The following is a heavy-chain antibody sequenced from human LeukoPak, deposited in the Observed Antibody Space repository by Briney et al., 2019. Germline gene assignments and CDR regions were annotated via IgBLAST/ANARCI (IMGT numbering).Heavy chain of an antibody. V-gene: IGHV1-69*05. Sequence: AASVTVSYTASGGTFSIYATSWVRQAPGQGLEWMGGIIPIFGTANYAQKFQGRVTITTDESTSTAYMELSSLRSEDTAVYYCARSEGIAAAGTADYWGQGTLVTVSS. D-gene: IGHD6-13*01. CDR3: ARSEGIAAAGTADY. CDR2: IIPIFGTA. CDR1: GGTFSIYA. J-gene: IGHJ4*01.